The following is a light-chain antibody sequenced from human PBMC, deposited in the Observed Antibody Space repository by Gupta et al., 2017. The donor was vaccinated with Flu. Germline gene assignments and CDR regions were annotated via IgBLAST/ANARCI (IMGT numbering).Light chain of an antibody. CDR2: GAS. Sequence: EIEMTQSPATLSVSPGERATLSCRASQSVSSNLAWYQQKPGQAPRHLIYGASTRATGIPARFSGSGSGTEFTLTISSLQSEDFAVYYCQQYNNWPPLTFGGGTKVEIK. CDR3: QQYNNWPPLT. V-gene: IGKV3-15*01. CDR1: QSVSSN. J-gene: IGKJ4*01.